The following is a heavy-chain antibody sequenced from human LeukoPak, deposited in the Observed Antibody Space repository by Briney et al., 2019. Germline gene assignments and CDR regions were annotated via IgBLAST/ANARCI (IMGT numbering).Heavy chain of an antibody. CDR2: ISSSSSYI. J-gene: IGHJ4*02. D-gene: IGHD3-22*01. V-gene: IGHV3-21*01. CDR1: GFXFSSYS. CDR3: ARELLSDSSGYAFDY. Sequence: GGSLRLSCAASGFXFSSYSMNWARQAPGKGREWVSSISSSSSYIYYADSVKGRFTISRDNAKNSLYLQMNSLRAEDTAVYYCARELLSDSSGYAFDYWGQGTLVTVSS.